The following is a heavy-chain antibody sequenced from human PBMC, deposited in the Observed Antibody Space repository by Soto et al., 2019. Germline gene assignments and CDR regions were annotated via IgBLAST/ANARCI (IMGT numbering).Heavy chain of an antibody. J-gene: IGHJ4*02. V-gene: IGHV1-69*13. D-gene: IGHD3-22*01. CDR2: IIPMFGKA. CDR3: ARDGTLYDSSGYYYLY. Sequence: SVKVSCKASGGTFSRYAISWVRQAPGQGLEWMGGIIPMFGKANYAQKFQDRITITSDESTSTGYLELRSLRSEDTAMYYCARDGTLYDSSGYYYLYWGQGTLVTVSS. CDR1: GGTFSRYA.